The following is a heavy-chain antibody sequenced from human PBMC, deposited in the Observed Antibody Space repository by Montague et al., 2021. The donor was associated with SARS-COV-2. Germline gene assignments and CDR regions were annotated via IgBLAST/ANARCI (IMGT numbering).Heavy chain of an antibody. J-gene: IGHJ6*02. V-gene: IGHV4-39*01. CDR2: IYYSGNT. D-gene: IGHD2-21*02. Sequence: SETLSLTCTVSGGSITSSDYYWSWIRQSPGKGLEWIGTIYYSGNTYSNPSLKSRVTISMDTSKSQVSLKINSVTAADTAVYFCASLGSPAYCGGDCYLRDYGMDVWGQGTRVTVSS. CDR3: ASLGSPAYCGGDCYLRDYGMDV. CDR1: GGSITSSDYY.